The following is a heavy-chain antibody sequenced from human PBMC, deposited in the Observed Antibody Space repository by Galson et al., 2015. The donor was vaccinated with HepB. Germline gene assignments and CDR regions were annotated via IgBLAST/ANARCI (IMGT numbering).Heavy chain of an antibody. D-gene: IGHD3-22*01. CDR1: GFTFSSYG. V-gene: IGHV3-33*01. CDR3: AREADTYYYDSSAFDY. Sequence: SLRLSCAASGFTFSSYGMHWVRQAPGKGLEWVAVIWYDGSNKYYADSVKGRFTISRGNPKNTLYLQMNSLRAEDTAVYYCAREADTYYYDSSAFDYWGQGTLVTVSS. CDR2: IWYDGSNK. J-gene: IGHJ4*02.